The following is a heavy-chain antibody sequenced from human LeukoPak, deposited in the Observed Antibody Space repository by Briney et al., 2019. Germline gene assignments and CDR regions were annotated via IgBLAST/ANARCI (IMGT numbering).Heavy chain of an antibody. CDR2: ISWNSGSI. J-gene: IGHJ3*02. CDR3: AEDSVGWPRSSSAFDI. Sequence: GRSLRLSCASSEITFEDYAMHWVRQAPGKGLEWVSGISWNSGSIAYADSVKGRFTISRDNAKNSLYLQMNSLRPEDTALYYCAEDSVGWPRSSSAFDIWGQGTRVTVSS. D-gene: IGHD5-12*01. V-gene: IGHV3-9*01. CDR1: EITFEDYA.